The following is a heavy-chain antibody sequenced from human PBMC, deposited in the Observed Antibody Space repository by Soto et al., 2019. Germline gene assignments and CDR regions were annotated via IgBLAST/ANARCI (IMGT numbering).Heavy chain of an antibody. Sequence: QVQLQESGPGLVKPSGTLSLTCAVSGGSISSSNLWSWVRQPPVRGMEWCGEIYHSGSTDSSPSLKSRVTISVDKSKNHFSLKLSAVTAADTGVYYCARVDSCSLYMDDWGQGTLVTVSS. D-gene: IGHD2-8*01. V-gene: IGHV4-4*02. CDR2: IYHSGST. J-gene: IGHJ4*02. CDR1: GGSISSSNL. CDR3: ARVDSCSLYMDD.